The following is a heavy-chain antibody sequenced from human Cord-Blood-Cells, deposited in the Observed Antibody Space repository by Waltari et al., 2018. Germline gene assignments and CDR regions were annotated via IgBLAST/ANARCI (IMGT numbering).Heavy chain of an antibody. D-gene: IGHD6-13*01. J-gene: IGHJ5*02. V-gene: IGHV4-34*01. CDR2: INHSVSP. Sequence: QVHLQQWGAGLLKPSETLSLTCAVYGGASRGYYWSWLRQPPGKRLEWIGEINHSVSPNYNPSLKSRFTISVDTSKNQFSLKLSAVTAADTAVYYCARCGGSSWYWFDPWGQGTLVTVSS. CDR3: ARCGGSSWYWFDP. CDR1: GGASRGYY.